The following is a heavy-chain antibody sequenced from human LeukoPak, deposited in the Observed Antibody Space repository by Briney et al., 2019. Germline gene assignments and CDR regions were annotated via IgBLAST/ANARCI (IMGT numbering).Heavy chain of an antibody. V-gene: IGHV6-1*01. CDR2: TYYRSKWYN. J-gene: IGHJ6*02. D-gene: IGHD6-13*01. Sequence: SQTLSLTCAISGDSVSSNSAAWNWIRQSPSRGLEWLGRTYYRSKWYNDYAVSVKSRITINPDTSKNQFSLQLNSVTPEDTAVYYCASGLAAAGYYYYYGVDVWGQGTTVTVSS. CDR3: ASGLAAAGYYYYYGVDV. CDR1: GDSVSSNSAA.